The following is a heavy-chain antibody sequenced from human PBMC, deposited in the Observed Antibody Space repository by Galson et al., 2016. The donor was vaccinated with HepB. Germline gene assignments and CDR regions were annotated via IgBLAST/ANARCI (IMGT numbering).Heavy chain of an antibody. CDR1: GYTFSSYH. CDR2: INPSTGTT. V-gene: IGHV1-46*01. Sequence: SVKVSCKASGYTFSSYHIHWVRQAPGQGLEWMGIINPSTGTTTYAQKFQGRVTMTRDTSTTTVYMELSSLRSEDTAMYYCAREYYSVWGYWGQGTLVTVSS. D-gene: IGHD5/OR15-5a*01. CDR3: AREYYSVWGY. J-gene: IGHJ4*02.